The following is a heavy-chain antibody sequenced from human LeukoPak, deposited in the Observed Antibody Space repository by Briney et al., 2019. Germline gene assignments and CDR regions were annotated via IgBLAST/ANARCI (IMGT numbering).Heavy chain of an antibody. Sequence: PGGSLRLSCAASGSTFSSYAMSWVRQAPGKGLEWVSAFSGSGGSTYYADSVKGRFTISRDNSKNTLYLQMNSLRAEDTAVYYCAKAGSNGDRTRGYDYWGQGTLVTVSS. J-gene: IGHJ4*02. CDR1: GSTFSSYA. V-gene: IGHV3-23*01. CDR2: FSGSGGST. D-gene: IGHD4-17*01. CDR3: AKAGSNGDRTRGYDY.